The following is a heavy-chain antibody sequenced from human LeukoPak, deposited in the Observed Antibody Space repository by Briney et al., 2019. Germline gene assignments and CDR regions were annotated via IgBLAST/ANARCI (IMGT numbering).Heavy chain of an antibody. CDR1: GFIFSNSW. Sequence: GGSLRLSCAASGFIFSNSWMNWVRQAPGKGLEWVANINLDGGEERYVDSVKGRFTISRDNAKNTLYLQMNSLRAEDTAVYYCARSRLGYCSGGSCYSFWFDPWGQGTLVTVSS. CDR2: INLDGGEE. V-gene: IGHV3-7*01. J-gene: IGHJ5*02. CDR3: ARSRLGYCSGGSCYSFWFDP. D-gene: IGHD2-15*01.